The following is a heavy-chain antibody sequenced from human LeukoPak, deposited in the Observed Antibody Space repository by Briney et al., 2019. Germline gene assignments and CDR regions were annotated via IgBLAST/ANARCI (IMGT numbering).Heavy chain of an antibody. Sequence: GASVKVPCKASGYTFTGYYMHWVRQAPGQGLEWMGWINPNSGGTNYAQKFQGRVTMTRDTSISTAYMELSRLRSDDTAVYYCARSSQTVAGYYFDYWGQGTLVTVSS. V-gene: IGHV1-2*02. CDR3: ARSSQTVAGYYFDY. CDR1: GYTFTGYY. J-gene: IGHJ4*02. CDR2: INPNSGGT. D-gene: IGHD6-19*01.